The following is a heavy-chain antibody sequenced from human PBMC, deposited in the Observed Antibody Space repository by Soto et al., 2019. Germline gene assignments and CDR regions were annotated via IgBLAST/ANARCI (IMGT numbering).Heavy chain of an antibody. V-gene: IGHV1-18*01. CDR3: ARDRFQYCSSTSCSPFDY. CDR2: ISAYNGNT. Sequence: ASVKVSCKASGYTFTSYGISWVRQAPGQGIEWMGWISAYNGNTNYAQKLQGRVTMTTDTSTSTAYMELRSLRSDDTAVYYCARDRFQYCSSTSCSPFDYWGQGTLVTVSS. D-gene: IGHD2-2*01. J-gene: IGHJ4*02. CDR1: GYTFTSYG.